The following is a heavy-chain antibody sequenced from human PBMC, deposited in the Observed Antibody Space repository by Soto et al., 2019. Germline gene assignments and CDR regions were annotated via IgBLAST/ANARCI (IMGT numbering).Heavy chain of an antibody. J-gene: IGHJ5*02. D-gene: IGHD2-2*02. CDR3: ARGFCSSTSCYNDWFDP. CDR2: IFYSGNT. CDR1: GGSISTYY. V-gene: IGHV4-59*01. Sequence: QVQLQESGPGLVKPSETLYLTCTVSGGSISTYYWSWIRQPPGKGLEWIGYIFYSGNTNYNPSLKSRVTMSVDTSKNQFSLTLSSVTAADTALYYCARGFCSSTSCYNDWFDPWGQGTLVTVSS.